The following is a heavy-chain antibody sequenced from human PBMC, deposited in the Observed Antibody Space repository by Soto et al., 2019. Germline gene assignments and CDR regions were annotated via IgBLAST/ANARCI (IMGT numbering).Heavy chain of an antibody. D-gene: IGHD6-13*01. V-gene: IGHV4-59*01. CDR1: GSSMTTYY. Sequence: SETLSLTCSVSGSSMTTYYWHWIRQAPGKGLEWIGFIYNSGRGSTGSNPSLSSRVTFSIETSKNQFSLKLDSVTAADTAVYYCARHYLISAAGPRGWFAPWGQGSLVTVSS. CDR3: ARHYLISAAGPRGWFAP. CDR2: IYNSGRGST. J-gene: IGHJ5*02.